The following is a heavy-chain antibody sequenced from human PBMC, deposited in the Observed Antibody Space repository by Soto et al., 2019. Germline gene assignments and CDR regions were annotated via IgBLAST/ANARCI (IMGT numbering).Heavy chain of an antibody. D-gene: IGHD1-26*01. CDR3: ARHGANSGSYSEYFQH. CDR1: GFTFSSYD. CDR2: IGTAADT. Sequence: GGSLRLSCAASGFTFSSYDMHWVRQATGKSLEWVSAIGTAADTYYPGSVKGRFTISRENAKNSLYLQMNSLRAGDTAVYYCARHGANSGSYSEYFQHWGQGTLVTVSS. V-gene: IGHV3-13*04. J-gene: IGHJ1*01.